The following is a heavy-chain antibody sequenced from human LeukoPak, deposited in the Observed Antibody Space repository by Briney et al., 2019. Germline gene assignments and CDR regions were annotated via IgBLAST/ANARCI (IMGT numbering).Heavy chain of an antibody. D-gene: IGHD6-19*01. V-gene: IGHV3-74*01. Sequence: GGSLRLSCAASGFTFSKYWMLRVRQAPGKGLESVSRINTDGTVTTYADSVKGRFTVSRDNADNTMFLQMNSVRDEDTAVYYCATKQWLAPPPDSWGQGTPVTVSS. CDR3: ATKQWLAPPPDS. J-gene: IGHJ4*02. CDR1: GFTFSKYW. CDR2: INTDGTVT.